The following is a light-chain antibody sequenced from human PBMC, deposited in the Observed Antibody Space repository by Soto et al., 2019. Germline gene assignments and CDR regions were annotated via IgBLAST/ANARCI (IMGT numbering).Light chain of an antibody. CDR2: DVS. J-gene: IGLJ1*01. CDR3: SSYTSGSPPYV. CDR1: SSDVGGYNF. Sequence: LTQPASVSGSPGQSITISCTGTSSDVGGYNFVSWYQHHPGKAPKLVIYDVSNRPSGVSNRFSGSKSGNTASLTISGLQAEDEADYYCSSYTSGSPPYVFGTGTKVTVL. V-gene: IGLV2-14*03.